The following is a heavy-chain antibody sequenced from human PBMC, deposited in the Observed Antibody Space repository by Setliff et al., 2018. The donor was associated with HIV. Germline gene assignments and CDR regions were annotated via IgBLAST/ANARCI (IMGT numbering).Heavy chain of an antibody. CDR1: GFTFSRYS. D-gene: IGHD3-22*01. V-gene: IGHV3-48*01. CDR2: ISSVSGSTI. J-gene: IGHJ4*02. CDR3: SRTNNNYYYDTSDYFAGYYLDS. Sequence: PGGSLRLSCAASGFTFSRYSMNWVRQAPGEGLEWVSYISSVSGSTIYYADSVKGRFTISRDNAKNSMFLQMSSLRAEDTAVYYCSRTNNNYYYDTSDYFAGYYLDSWGQRTLVTVSS.